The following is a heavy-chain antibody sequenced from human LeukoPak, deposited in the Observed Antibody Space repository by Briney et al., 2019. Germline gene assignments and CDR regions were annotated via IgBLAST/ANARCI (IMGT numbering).Heavy chain of an antibody. CDR3: TTPQITVVQRVIHWFDP. D-gene: IGHD3-10*01. Sequence: GGSLRLSCTASGFTFGDHVVSWVRQAPGKGLEWVGFIRNKRYGGTTEYAASVNGRFTISRDDSKSIAFLEMNSLTIEDTAVYYCTTPQITVVQRVIHWFDPWGQGALVIVSS. CDR1: GFTFGDHV. V-gene: IGHV3-49*04. CDR2: IRNKRYGGTT. J-gene: IGHJ5*02.